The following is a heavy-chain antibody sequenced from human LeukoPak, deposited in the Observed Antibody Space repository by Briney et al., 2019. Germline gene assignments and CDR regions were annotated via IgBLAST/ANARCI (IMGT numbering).Heavy chain of an antibody. Sequence: SQTLSLTCTVSGGSISSGGYYWSWIRQPPGKGLEWIGYIYHSGSTYYNPSLKGRVTISVDRSKNQFSLKLSSVTAADTAVYYCARTHCSSTSCYYYYYMDVWGKGTTVTVSS. CDR3: ARTHCSSTSCYYYYYMDV. V-gene: IGHV4-30-2*01. D-gene: IGHD2-2*01. CDR1: GGSISSGGYY. CDR2: IYHSGST. J-gene: IGHJ6*03.